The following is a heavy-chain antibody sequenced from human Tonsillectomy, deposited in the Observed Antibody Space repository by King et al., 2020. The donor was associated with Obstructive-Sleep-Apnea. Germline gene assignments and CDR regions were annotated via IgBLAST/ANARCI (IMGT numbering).Heavy chain of an antibody. CDR1: GFTFSSYS. Sequence: VQLVESGGGLVKPGGSLRLSCAASGFTFSSYSMNWVRQAPGKGLEWVSAISGSGGSTYYADSVKGRFTISRDNSKNTLYLQMNSLRAEDTAVYYCAKDRPIRAVAGTRWFDPWGQGTLVTVSS. V-gene: IGHV3-23*04. CDR3: AKDRPIRAVAGTRWFDP. CDR2: ISGSGGST. J-gene: IGHJ5*02. D-gene: IGHD6-19*01.